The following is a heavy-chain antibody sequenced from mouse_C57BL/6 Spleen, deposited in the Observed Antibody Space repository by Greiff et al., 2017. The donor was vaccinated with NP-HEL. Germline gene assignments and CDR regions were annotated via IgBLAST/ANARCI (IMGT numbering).Heavy chain of an antibody. V-gene: IGHV7-1*01. D-gene: IGHD1-1*01. CDR2: SRNKANDYTT. CDR3: ARDAPFYYGSSHWYFDV. Sequence: EVKLVESGGGLVQSGRSLRLSCATSGFTFSDFYMEWVRQAPGKGLEWIAASRNKANDYTTEYSASVKGRFIVSRDTSQSILYLQMNALRAEDTAIYYCARDAPFYYGSSHWYFDVWGTGTTVTVSS. CDR1: GFTFSDFY. J-gene: IGHJ1*03.